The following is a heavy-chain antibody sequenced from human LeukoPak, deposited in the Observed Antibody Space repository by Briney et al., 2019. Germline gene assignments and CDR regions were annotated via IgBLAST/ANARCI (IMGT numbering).Heavy chain of an antibody. CDR3: ARNVGGDYFDY. V-gene: IGHV3-74*01. CDR2: INSDGSST. J-gene: IGHJ4*02. D-gene: IGHD2-21*01. Sequence: GGSLRLSCAASGFTFSSYWMHWVRQAPGKGLVWVSRINSDGSSTSYADSVKGRFTISRDNAKNTLYLQMNSLRAEDTAVYYCARNVGGDYFDYWGQGTLVTVSS. CDR1: GFTFSSYW.